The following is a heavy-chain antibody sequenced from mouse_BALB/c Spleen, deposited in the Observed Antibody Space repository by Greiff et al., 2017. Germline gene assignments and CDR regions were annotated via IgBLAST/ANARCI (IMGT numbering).Heavy chain of an antibody. CDR3: ARCGNWYFDV. Sequence: VQLKQSGPELVKPGASVKIPCKASGYTFTDYNMDWVKQSHGKSLEWIGDINPNNGGTIYNQKFKGKATLTVDKSSSTAYMELRSLTSEDTAVYYCARCGNWYFDVWGAGTTVTVSS. CDR1: GYTFTDYN. V-gene: IGHV1-18*01. CDR2: INPNNGGT. D-gene: IGHD1-1*02. J-gene: IGHJ1*01.